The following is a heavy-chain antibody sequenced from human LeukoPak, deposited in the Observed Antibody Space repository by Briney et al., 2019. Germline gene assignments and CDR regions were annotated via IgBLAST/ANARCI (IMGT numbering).Heavy chain of an antibody. CDR1: GYTFTGYY. CDR2: INPHSGDT. J-gene: IGHJ4*02. D-gene: IGHD6-19*01. Sequence: ASVKVSCKASGYTFTGYYMHWVRQAPGQGLEWMGWINPHSGDTNYAQKFQGRVTVTRDTSISTAYMELSGLTSDDTAAYYCARDRVAVAGTIDYWGQGTLVTVSS. V-gene: IGHV1-2*02. CDR3: ARDRVAVAGTIDY.